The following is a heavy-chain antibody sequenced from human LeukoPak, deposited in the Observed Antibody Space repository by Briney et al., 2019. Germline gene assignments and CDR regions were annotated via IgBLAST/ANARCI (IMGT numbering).Heavy chain of an antibody. V-gene: IGHV3-20*04. CDR1: GFTFDDYG. J-gene: IGHJ4*02. CDR3: ARVGVDGSGSYYNGGLDY. Sequence: GGSLRLSCAASGFTFDDYGMNWVRQAPGKGLEWVSGINWNGDSTGYADSVKGRLTISRDNAKNSLYRQMNSLRAEDTALYYCARVGVDGSGSYYNGGLDYWGQGTLVTVSS. CDR2: INWNGDST. D-gene: IGHD3-10*01.